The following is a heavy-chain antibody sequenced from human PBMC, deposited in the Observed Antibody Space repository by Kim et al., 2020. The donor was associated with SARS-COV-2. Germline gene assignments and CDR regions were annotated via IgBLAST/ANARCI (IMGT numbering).Heavy chain of an antibody. J-gene: IGHJ3*02. Sequence: ASVKVSCRASGFNFNDYHIHWVRQAPGQGPEWMGWLRPVNGDIRYAQTFQGRVTMTTDASINTAYMELGTLTSDDTALYYCARDDSYDRENALDILGQGT. CDR3: ARDDSYDRENALDI. D-gene: IGHD3-22*01. CDR1: GFNFNDYH. V-gene: IGHV1-2*02. CDR2: LRPVNGDI.